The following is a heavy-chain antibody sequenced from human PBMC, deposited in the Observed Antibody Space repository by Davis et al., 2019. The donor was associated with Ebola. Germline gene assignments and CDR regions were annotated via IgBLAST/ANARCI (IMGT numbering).Heavy chain of an antibody. Sequence: SETLSLTCTVSGVSINNYYWSWIRQPPGKGLEWIGYISYSGSTNYNPSLKSGVSISLDTTKNQVSLRVTSVTAADTAVYYCARDNIVATTNDAFDIWGQGTMVTVSS. CDR2: ISYSGST. V-gene: IGHV4-59*01. J-gene: IGHJ3*02. CDR1: GVSINNYY. D-gene: IGHD5-12*01. CDR3: ARDNIVATTNDAFDI.